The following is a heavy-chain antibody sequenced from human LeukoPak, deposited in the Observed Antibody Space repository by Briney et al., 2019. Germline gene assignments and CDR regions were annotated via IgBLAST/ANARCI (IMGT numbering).Heavy chain of an antibody. Sequence: GGSLRLSCAVFGFTFSDYYMTWIRQAPGKGLEWVSSISHSSSFTYYADSVKGRFTISRDNAKNSLYVQMNSLRAEDTAVYYCARGSVLWWNFDYWGQGTLVTVSS. J-gene: IGHJ4*02. D-gene: IGHD2-21*01. V-gene: IGHV3-11*05. CDR2: ISHSSSFT. CDR1: GFTFSDYY. CDR3: ARGSVLWWNFDY.